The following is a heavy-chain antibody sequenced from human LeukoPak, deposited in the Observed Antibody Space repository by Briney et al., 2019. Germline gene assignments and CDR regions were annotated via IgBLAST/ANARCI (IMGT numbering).Heavy chain of an antibody. V-gene: IGHV4-61*02. Sequence: PSQTLSLTCTVSGGSISSGPYYWSWIRQPAGKRLEFIGRIYTTGSTDYNPSLESRVTVSADTSKNQVSLRLSSVTAADTAVYYCARDSGLWFGGKYYYNMDVWGNGTTVTISS. CDR2: IYTTGST. CDR3: ARDSGLWFGGKYYYNMDV. D-gene: IGHD3-10*01. J-gene: IGHJ6*03. CDR1: GGSISSGPYY.